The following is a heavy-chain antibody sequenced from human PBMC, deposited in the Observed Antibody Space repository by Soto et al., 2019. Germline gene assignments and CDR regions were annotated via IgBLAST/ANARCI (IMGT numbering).Heavy chain of an antibody. CDR1: GGTFSSYA. CDR2: IIPIFGTA. J-gene: IGHJ6*02. V-gene: IGHV1-69*01. CDR3: ARNFYARRHSNYYYYGMDV. D-gene: IGHD6-6*01. Sequence: QVQLVQSGAEVKKPGSSVKVSCKASGGTFSSYAISWVRQAPGQGLEWMGGIIPIFGTANYAQKFQGRVTITADESKSTAYMELSSLRSEDTAVYYCARNFYARRHSNYYYYGMDVWGQGTTVTVSS.